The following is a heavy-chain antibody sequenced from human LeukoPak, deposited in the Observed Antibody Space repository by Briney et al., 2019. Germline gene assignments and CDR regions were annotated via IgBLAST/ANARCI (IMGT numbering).Heavy chain of an antibody. J-gene: IGHJ5*02. D-gene: IGHD3-10*01. CDR3: ARDGDVLSYNWFDP. CDR2: ISSNGGST. Sequence: GGSLRLSCAASGFTFSSYAMHWVRQAPGKGLEYVSAISSNGGSTYYANSVKGRFTISRDNSKNTLYLQMGSLRAEDMAVYYCARDGDVLSYNWFDPWGQGTLVTVSS. V-gene: IGHV3-64*01. CDR1: GFTFSSYA.